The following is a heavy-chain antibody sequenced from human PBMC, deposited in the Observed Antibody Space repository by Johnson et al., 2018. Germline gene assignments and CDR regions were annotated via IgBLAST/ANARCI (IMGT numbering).Heavy chain of an antibody. Sequence: VQLVESGAEVKKPGSSVKVSCKASGGTFSSYAISWVRQAPGQGLEWMGGIIPIFGTANYAQKFQGRVTITADESTSTAYMELSSLRSEDTAVCYCARAPYDFWGGYPRYYYYGMDVWGQGTTVTVSS. CDR1: GGTFSSYA. CDR3: ARAPYDFWGGYPRYYYYGMDV. D-gene: IGHD3-3*01. V-gene: IGHV1-69*01. J-gene: IGHJ6*02. CDR2: IIPIFGTA.